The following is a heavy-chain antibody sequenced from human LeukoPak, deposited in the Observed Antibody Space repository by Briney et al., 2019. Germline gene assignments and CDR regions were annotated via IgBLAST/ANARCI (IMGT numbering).Heavy chain of an antibody. CDR3: ARARIAAAGTHRVGPQYYFDY. D-gene: IGHD6-13*01. CDR1: GGTFSSYA. J-gene: IGHJ4*02. CDR2: IIPIFGTA. Sequence: SVNVSCKASGGTFSSYAISWVRQAPGQGLEWMGGIIPIFGTANHAHKLQGRVTITTDESTSAAYMELSSLRSEDTAVYYCARARIAAAGTHRVGPQYYFDYWGQGTLVTVSS. V-gene: IGHV1-69*05.